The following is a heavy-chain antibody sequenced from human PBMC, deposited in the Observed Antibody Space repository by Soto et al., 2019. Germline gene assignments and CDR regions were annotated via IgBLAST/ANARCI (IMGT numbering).Heavy chain of an antibody. D-gene: IGHD2-15*01. J-gene: IGHJ4*02. CDR2: INPNSGGT. CDR1: GYTFTGHD. CDR3: AISRYCRGGYCFTNSRYSFDY. Sequence: QVQLVQSGAEVKKSGASVKVSCKASGYTFTGHDLHWVRQSPGQGLEWMGWINPNSGGTNYAQKFQGRVTMTRDTSISTAYMELRGLRSDDTAVYYCAISRYCRGGYCFTNSRYSFDYWGQGTLVTVSS. V-gene: IGHV1-2*02.